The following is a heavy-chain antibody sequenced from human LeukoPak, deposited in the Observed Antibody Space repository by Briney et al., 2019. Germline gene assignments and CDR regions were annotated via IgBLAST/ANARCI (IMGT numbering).Heavy chain of an antibody. CDR2: ISSSGSTI. CDR3: ARGYAGTLFY. D-gene: IGHD4-23*01. J-gene: IGHJ4*02. Sequence: GGSLRLSCAASGFTFSSYSMNWVRQAPGKGLEWVSSISSSGSTIYYADSVKGRFTISRDNAKSSLYLQMNSLRVEDTAVYYCARGYAGTLFYWGQGTLVTVSS. CDR1: GFTFSSYS. V-gene: IGHV3-21*06.